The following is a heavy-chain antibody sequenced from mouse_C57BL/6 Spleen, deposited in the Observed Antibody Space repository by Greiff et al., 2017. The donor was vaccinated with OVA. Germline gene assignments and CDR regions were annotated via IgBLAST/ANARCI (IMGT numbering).Heavy chain of an antibody. CDR1: GFAFSSYA. D-gene: IGHD2-5*01. CDR2: ISDGGSYT. J-gene: IGHJ2*01. V-gene: IGHV5-4*01. Sequence: EVQLQESGGGLVKPGGSLKLSCAASGFAFSSYAMSWVRQTPEKRLEWVATISDGGSYTYYPDNVKGRFTISADNAKNTRYLQMSHLKSRDTAVYYCARAGSNFYFAYWGQGTTLTVSA. CDR3: ARAGSNFYFAY.